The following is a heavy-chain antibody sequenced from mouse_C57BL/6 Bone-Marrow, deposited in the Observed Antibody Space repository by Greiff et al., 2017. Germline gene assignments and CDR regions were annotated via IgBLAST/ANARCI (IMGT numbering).Heavy chain of an antibody. Sequence: DVQLVASCGGLVQPKGSLKLSCAASGFTFNTYAMHWVRQAPGKGLEWVARIRSKSSNYATYYADSVKDRFTISRDDSQSMLYLQMNNLKTEDTAMYYCVREGITTVVATDFDYWGQGTTLTVSS. CDR3: VREGITTVVATDFDY. D-gene: IGHD1-1*01. CDR2: IRSKSSNYAT. J-gene: IGHJ2*01. V-gene: IGHV10-3*01. CDR1: GFTFNTYA.